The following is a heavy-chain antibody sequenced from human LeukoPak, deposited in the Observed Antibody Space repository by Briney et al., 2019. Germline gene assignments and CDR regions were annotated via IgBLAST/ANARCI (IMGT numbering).Heavy chain of an antibody. J-gene: IGHJ4*02. D-gene: IGHD3-22*01. CDR1: GFSFDDYG. CDR3: ARRAYYYDSSGFRQGDFDY. V-gene: IGHV3-9*01. CDR2: ISWNSGTI. Sequence: GGSLRLSCVASGFSFDDYGIHWVRQAPGKGLEWVSGISWNSGTIGYADSVKGRFTISRDNAKNSLYLQMNSLRAEDTALYYCARRAYYYDSSGFRQGDFDYWGQGTLVTVSS.